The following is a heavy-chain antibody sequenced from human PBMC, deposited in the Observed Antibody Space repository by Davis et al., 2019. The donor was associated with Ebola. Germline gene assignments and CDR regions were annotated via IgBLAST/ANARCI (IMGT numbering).Heavy chain of an antibody. CDR3: ARDPLRPVRYYYGMDV. J-gene: IGHJ6*02. CDR1: GFTFSSYS. CDR2: ISGSGGST. Sequence: GESLKISCAASGFTFSSYSMNWVRQAPGKGLEWVSAISGSGGSTYYADSVKGRFTISRDNSKNTLYLQMNSLRAEDTAVYYCARDPLRPVRYYYGMDVWGQGTTVTVSS. V-gene: IGHV3-23*01. D-gene: IGHD4-17*01.